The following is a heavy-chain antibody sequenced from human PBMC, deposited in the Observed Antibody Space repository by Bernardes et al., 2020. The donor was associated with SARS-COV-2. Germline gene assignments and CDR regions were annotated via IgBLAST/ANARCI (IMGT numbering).Heavy chain of an antibody. Sequence: SETLSLTCTVSGGSISSSNYYWGWIRQPPGKGLEWIGSIYSSGSSYYNPPLQSRVRASVDTSKNQISLRLSFVTAADTAVYYCAGSSCGIDCYIGGLRSWDYGMDVWGQGTTVTVSS. CDR2: IYSSGSS. V-gene: IGHV4-39*01. CDR3: AGSSCGIDCYIGGLRSWDYGMDV. CDR1: GGSISSSNYY. D-gene: IGHD2-21*01. J-gene: IGHJ6*02.